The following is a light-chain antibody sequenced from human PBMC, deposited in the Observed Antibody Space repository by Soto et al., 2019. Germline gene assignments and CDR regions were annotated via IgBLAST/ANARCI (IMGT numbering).Light chain of an antibody. CDR2: EVV. CDR3: KSYVGSNTYV. V-gene: IGLV2-8*01. CDR1: KNDIGVYDF. Sequence: QSVLTQPPSASGSPGQSVTISCTGTKNDIGVYDFVSWYQHHPGKAPRLIIYEVVQRPSGVPDRFSGSKSGNTASLTVSGLQAADEADYFCKSYVGSNTYVFGSGTKLTVL. J-gene: IGLJ1*01.